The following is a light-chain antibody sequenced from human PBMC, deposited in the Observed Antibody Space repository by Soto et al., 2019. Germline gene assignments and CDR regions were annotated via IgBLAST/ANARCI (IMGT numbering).Light chain of an antibody. V-gene: IGLV1-51*02. CDR1: SSNIGNNY. CDR2: ESD. J-gene: IGLJ3*02. Sequence: QYVLTQPPSMSAAPGQKVTISCSGSSSNIGNNYVSWYQQLPGTAPKLLIYESDQRPSGIPGRFSGSKSGTSATLGITGLQTGDEADYYCGTWDSSLSAVVFGGGTKLTVL. CDR3: GTWDSSLSAVV.